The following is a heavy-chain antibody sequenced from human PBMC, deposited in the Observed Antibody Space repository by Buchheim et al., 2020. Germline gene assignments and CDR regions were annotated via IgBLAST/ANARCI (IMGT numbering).Heavy chain of an antibody. V-gene: IGHV3-7*01. D-gene: IGHD2-21*02. Sequence: EVQLVESGGGLVQPGGSLRLSCAASGFTFSSYWMRWVRQAPGKGLEWVANIKQDGSEKYYVDSVKGRFTISRDNAKNSLYLQMNSLRAEDTAVYYCARGSQDCGGDCPDAEYFQHWGQGTL. CDR3: ARGSQDCGGDCPDAEYFQH. CDR2: IKQDGSEK. J-gene: IGHJ1*01. CDR1: GFTFSSYW.